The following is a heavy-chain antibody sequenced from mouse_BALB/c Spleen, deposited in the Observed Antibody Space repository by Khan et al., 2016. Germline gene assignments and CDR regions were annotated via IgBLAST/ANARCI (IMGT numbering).Heavy chain of an antibody. CDR1: GYTFTSYY. J-gene: IGHJ3*01. CDR2: INPSNGGT. D-gene: IGHD1-1*02. CDR3: TRYYPGFAY. V-gene: IGHV1S81*02. Sequence: QVQLQQSGAELVKPGASVKLSCKAPGYTFTSYYMYWVKQRPGQGLEWIGGINPSNGGTNFNEKFKSKATLTVDKSSSTAYMQLSSLTSEDSAVYYCTRYYPGFAYWGQGTLVTVSA.